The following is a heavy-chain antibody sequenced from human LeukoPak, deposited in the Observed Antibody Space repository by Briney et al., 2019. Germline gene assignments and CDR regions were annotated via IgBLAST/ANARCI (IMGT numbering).Heavy chain of an antibody. Sequence: GGSLRLSCAASGFIFSGYSMNWVRQAPGKGLEWVSTISSSSSSIYYADSVKGRFTISRDNTKKSLYLQMNSLRAEDSAVYYCAREGATAGSGYYFDYWGQGSLVTVSS. D-gene: IGHD6-13*01. CDR3: AREGATAGSGYYFDY. J-gene: IGHJ4*02. CDR1: GFIFSGYS. CDR2: ISSSSSSI. V-gene: IGHV3-21*01.